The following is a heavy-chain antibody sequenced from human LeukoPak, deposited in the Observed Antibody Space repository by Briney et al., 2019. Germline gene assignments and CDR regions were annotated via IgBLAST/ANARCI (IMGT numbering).Heavy chain of an antibody. CDR2: MNQDGSEK. D-gene: IGHD3-10*01. J-gene: IGHJ4*02. Sequence: GGSLRLSCAASGFTFSKYWMSWVRQAPGKGLEWVANMNQDGSEKYYVDSLKGRFTISRDNAKNSLYLQMNTLRAEDTALYFCARDSISGGPGSDYQPPAQWGLGTLVTVSS. CDR1: GFTFSKYW. CDR3: ARDSISGGPGSDYQPPAQ. V-gene: IGHV3-7*01.